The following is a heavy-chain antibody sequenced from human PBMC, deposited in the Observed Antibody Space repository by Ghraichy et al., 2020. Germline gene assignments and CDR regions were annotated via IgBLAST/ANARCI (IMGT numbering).Heavy chain of an antibody. V-gene: IGHV1-2*02. D-gene: IGHD3-3*01. CDR3: ARDFGYYYYFDY. Sequence: ASVKVSCKASGYTFTGYYMHWVRQAPGQGLEWMGWINPNSGGTNYAQKFQGRVTMTRDTSISTAYMELSRLRSDDTAVYYCARDFGYYYYFDYWGQGTLVTVSS. CDR2: INPNSGGT. CDR1: GYTFTGYY. J-gene: IGHJ4*02.